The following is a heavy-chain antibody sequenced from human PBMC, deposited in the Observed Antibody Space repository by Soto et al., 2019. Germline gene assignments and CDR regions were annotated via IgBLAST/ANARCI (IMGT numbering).Heavy chain of an antibody. Sequence: SETLSLTCAVYGGSFSGYYWSWIRQPPGKGLEWIGEINHSGSTNYNPSLKSRVTISVDTSKNQFSLKLSSVTAADTAVYYCARSGGLQHIDYWGQGTLVTVSS. V-gene: IGHV4-34*01. J-gene: IGHJ4*02. D-gene: IGHD4-4*01. CDR1: GGSFSGYY. CDR2: INHSGST. CDR3: ARSGGLQHIDY.